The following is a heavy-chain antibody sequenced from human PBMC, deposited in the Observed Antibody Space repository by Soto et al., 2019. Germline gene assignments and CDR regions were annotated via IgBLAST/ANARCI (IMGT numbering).Heavy chain of an antibody. CDR1: GGPITSSNYY. D-gene: IGHD5-18*01. V-gene: IGHV4-30-4*01. CDR2: IYSSGTA. CDR3: ARELRGYSYGPGEVY. Sequence: LSLTCTVSGGPITSSNYYWSWIRQSPGEGLEWIGHIYSSGTAYYNPSLMSRVSMSIDTSKNQFSLNLNSVTVADTAVYFCARELRGYSYGPGEVYWGRGTLVTVSS. J-gene: IGHJ4*02.